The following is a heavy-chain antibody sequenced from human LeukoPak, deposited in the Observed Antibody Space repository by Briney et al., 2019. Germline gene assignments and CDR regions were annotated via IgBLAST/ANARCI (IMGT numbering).Heavy chain of an antibody. J-gene: IGHJ4*02. Sequence: GGSLRLSCAASGFTFSSYSMNWVRQAPGKGLEWVSYISGSSSTIYYADSVKGRFTISRDNAKNSLYLQVNSLRAEDTAVYYCASYCSTTSCYNADYWGQGTLVTVSS. CDR1: GFTFSSYS. V-gene: IGHV3-48*01. D-gene: IGHD2-2*02. CDR3: ASYCSTTSCYNADY. CDR2: ISGSSSTI.